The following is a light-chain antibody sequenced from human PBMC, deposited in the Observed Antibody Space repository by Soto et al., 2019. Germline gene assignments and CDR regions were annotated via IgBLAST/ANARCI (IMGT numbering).Light chain of an antibody. V-gene: IGKV3-20*01. CDR3: QQYASSVT. J-gene: IGKJ1*01. CDR1: QSVSSSF. CDR2: GAS. Sequence: EMVLTQSPGSLSLSPGERATRSCRASQSVSSSFFAWYQQKPGQAPRLLIYGASRRATGIPDRFSGSGSGTDFTLTISRLEPEDFAVYYCQQYASSVTFGQGTKVEIK.